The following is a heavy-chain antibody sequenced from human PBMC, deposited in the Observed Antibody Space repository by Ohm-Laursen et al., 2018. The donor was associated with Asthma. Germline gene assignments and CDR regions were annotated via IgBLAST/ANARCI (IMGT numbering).Heavy chain of an antibody. V-gene: IGHV4-34*01. CDR2: INHSGST. D-gene: IGHD3-22*01. CDR1: GGSFSSYY. CDR3: ARLYTYYYDSSGYYRYYYYYGMDV. J-gene: IGHJ6*02. Sequence: TLSLTCAVYGGSFSSYYWSWIRQPPGKGLEWIGEINHSGSTNYNPSLKSRVTISVDTSKNQFSLKLSSVTAADTAVYYCARLYTYYYDSSGYYRYYYYYGMDVWGQGTTVTVSS.